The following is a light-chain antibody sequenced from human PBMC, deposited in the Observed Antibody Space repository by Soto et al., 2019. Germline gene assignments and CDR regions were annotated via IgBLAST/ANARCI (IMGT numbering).Light chain of an antibody. CDR3: QQANSFPIT. J-gene: IGKJ5*01. CDR1: QGISSW. V-gene: IGKV1D-12*01. CDR2: TAS. Sequence: DIQMTQSPSSVSASVGDRVTITCRASQGISSWVAWYQQKPGRAPKLLIHTASTLQSGVPSRFSGSGSGTDFTLTISSLQPEDFATYDCQQANSFPITFGQGTRLEIK.